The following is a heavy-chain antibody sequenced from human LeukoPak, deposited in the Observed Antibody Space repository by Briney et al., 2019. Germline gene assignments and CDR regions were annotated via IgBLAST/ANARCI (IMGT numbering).Heavy chain of an antibody. CDR3: ARVLGFNYYDSSGPNDAFDI. CDR1: GYTFTGYY. J-gene: IGHJ3*02. Sequence: ASVKVSCKASGYTFTGYYMHWVRQAPGQGLEWMGWINPNSGGTNYAQKFQGRVTMTRDTSISTAYMELSRLRSDDTAVYYCARVLGFNYYDSSGPNDAFDIWGQGTMVTVSS. V-gene: IGHV1-2*02. D-gene: IGHD3-22*01. CDR2: INPNSGGT.